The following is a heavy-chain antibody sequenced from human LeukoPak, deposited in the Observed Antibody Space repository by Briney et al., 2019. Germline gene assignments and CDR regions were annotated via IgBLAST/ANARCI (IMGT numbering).Heavy chain of an antibody. CDR3: ARGTMVRGGTNMDV. V-gene: IGHV1-2*02. D-gene: IGHD3-10*01. CDR2: INPNGGGT. CDR1: GYTFTGYY. J-gene: IGHJ6*03. Sequence: ASVKVSCKASGYTFTGYYMHWVRQAPGQGLEWMGWINPNGGGTNYAQKFQGRVTMTRDTSISTAYMELSRLRSDDTAVYYCARGTMVRGGTNMDVWGKGTTVTISS.